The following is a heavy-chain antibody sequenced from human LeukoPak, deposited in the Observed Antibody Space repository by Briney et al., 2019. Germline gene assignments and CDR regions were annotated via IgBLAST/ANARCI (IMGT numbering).Heavy chain of an antibody. J-gene: IGHJ4*02. CDR2: IGSNGGTT. Sequence: GGSPRLSCSASGFTFSNNAMNWVRQAPGKGLEYVSAIGSNGGTTYYADSVKGRFTISRDNSKNTLYLQMSSLRAEDTAVYYCVTWTTAVRGGFDYWGQGTLVTVSS. CDR3: VTWTTAVRGGFDY. D-gene: IGHD4-23*01. CDR1: GFTFSNNA. V-gene: IGHV3-64D*09.